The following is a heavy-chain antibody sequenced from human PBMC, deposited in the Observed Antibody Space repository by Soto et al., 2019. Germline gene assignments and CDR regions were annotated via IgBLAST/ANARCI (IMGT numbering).Heavy chain of an antibody. V-gene: IGHV3-43*01. CDR1: GFTFDDYT. D-gene: IGHD3-22*01. J-gene: IGHJ6*02. CDR3: AKDFHYYDSVGYYYYYVMDV. CDR2: ISWDSGYT. Sequence: EVQLVESGGVVVQPGGSLRLSCAASGFTFDDYTMHWVRQAPGKGLEWVSLISWDSGYTYYADSVKGRFTISRDNSKNSLYPQMNSLRPEDTALYFCAKDFHYYDSVGYYYYYVMDVWGQGTTVTVSS.